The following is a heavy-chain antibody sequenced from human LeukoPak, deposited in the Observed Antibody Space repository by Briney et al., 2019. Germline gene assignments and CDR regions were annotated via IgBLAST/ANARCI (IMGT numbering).Heavy chain of an antibody. CDR1: GFTFSSYW. J-gene: IGHJ5*02. CDR3: ARGVTMIGRLRFDP. CDR2: IKQDGSEK. D-gene: IGHD3-22*01. V-gene: IGHV3-7*01. Sequence: GGSLRLSCAASGFTFSSYWMSWVRQAPGKGLEWVANIKQDGSEKYYVDSVKGRFTISRDNAKNSLYLQMNSLRAEDTAVYYCARGVTMIGRLRFDPWGQGTLVTVSS.